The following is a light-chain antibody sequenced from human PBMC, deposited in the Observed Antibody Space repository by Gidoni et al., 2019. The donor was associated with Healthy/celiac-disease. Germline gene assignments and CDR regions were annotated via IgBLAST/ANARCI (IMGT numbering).Light chain of an antibody. CDR2: SAS. CDR1: QGISSY. J-gene: IGKJ3*01. V-gene: IGKV1-27*01. Sequence: IQLTHSPSSVSASVGDSVTITSRVTQGISSYLNWYQQKPGKVPKLLIYSASNLQYGVPSRFSGSRSGTAFTPTISSLQHEDVATYYGQRNYNAQFTFGPGTKVDIK. CDR3: QRNYNAQFT.